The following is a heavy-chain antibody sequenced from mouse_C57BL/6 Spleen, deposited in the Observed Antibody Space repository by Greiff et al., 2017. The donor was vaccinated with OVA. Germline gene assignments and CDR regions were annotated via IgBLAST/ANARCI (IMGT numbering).Heavy chain of an antibody. V-gene: IGHV1-26*01. J-gene: IGHJ2*01. D-gene: IGHD3-3*01. CDR2: INPNNGGT. Sequence: EVQLQQSGPELVKPGASVKISCKASGYTFTDYYMNWVKQSHGKSLEWIGDINPNNGGTSYNQKFKGKATLTVDKSSSTAYMELRSLTSEDSAVYYCARNPPFLGDFDYWGQGTTLTVSS. CDR3: ARNPPFLGDFDY. CDR1: GYTFTDYY.